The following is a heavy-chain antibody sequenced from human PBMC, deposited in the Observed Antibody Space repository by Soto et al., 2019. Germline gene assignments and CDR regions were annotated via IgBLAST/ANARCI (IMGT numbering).Heavy chain of an antibody. D-gene: IGHD1-1*01. Sequence: SETLSLTCAVYGGSFSGYYWSWIRQPPGKGLEWIGEINHSGSTNCNPSLKSRVTISVDTSKNQFSLKLSSVTAADTAVYYCARGKAGTRGGYYYYGMDVWGQGTTVTVSS. J-gene: IGHJ6*02. CDR1: GGSFSGYY. V-gene: IGHV4-34*01. CDR2: INHSGST. CDR3: ARGKAGTRGGYYYYGMDV.